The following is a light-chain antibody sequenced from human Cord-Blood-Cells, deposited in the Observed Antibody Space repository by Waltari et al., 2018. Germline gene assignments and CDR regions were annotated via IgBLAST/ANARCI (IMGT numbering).Light chain of an antibody. CDR1: RSNIGAGYD. V-gene: IGLV1-40*01. CDR2: GNS. Sequence: QSVLTQPPSVSGAPGQTVTISCTGSRSNIGAGYDVHWYQQLPGPAPKLLIYGNSNRPSGVPDRFSGSKSGTSASLAITGLQAEDEADYYCQSYDSSLSGYWVFGGGTKLTVL. J-gene: IGLJ3*02. CDR3: QSYDSSLSGYWV.